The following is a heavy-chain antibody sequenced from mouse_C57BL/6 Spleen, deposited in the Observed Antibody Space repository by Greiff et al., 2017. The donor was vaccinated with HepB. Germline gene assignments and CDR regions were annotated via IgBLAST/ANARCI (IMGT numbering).Heavy chain of an antibody. V-gene: IGHV1-82*01. Sequence: VQLQQSGPELVKPGASVKISCKASGYAFSSSWMNWVKQRPGKGLEWIGRIYPGDGDTNYNGKFKGKATLTADKSSSTAYMQLSSLTSEDSAVYFCARSETWRCSYEWGQGTTLTVSS. J-gene: IGHJ2*01. CDR3: ARSETWRCSYE. D-gene: IGHD1-1*01. CDR1: GYAFSSSW. CDR2: IYPGDGDT.